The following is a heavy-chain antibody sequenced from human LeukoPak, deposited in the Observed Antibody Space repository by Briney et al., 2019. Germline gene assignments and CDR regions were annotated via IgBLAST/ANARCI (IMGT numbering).Heavy chain of an antibody. J-gene: IGHJ6*03. CDR2: IYNSGST. CDR1: GGSFSGYS. Sequence: ETLSLTCAVYGGSFSGYSWSWVRQPPGKGLEWIASIYNSGSTYYNPYLKSRVTISVETSKNQFSLKLSSVTAADTAVYYCARQLWGAGGYYYYYMDVWGKGTTVTVSS. V-gene: IGHV4-38-2*01. CDR3: ARQLWGAGGYYYYYMDV. D-gene: IGHD3-16*01.